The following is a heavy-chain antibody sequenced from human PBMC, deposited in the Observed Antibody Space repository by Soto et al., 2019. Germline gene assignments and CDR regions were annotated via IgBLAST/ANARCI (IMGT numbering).Heavy chain of an antibody. CDR3: ARRRLGYGSMYADL. CDR2: NLPLSNIS. V-gene: IGHV1-69*01. J-gene: IGHJ2*01. Sequence: QVQLVQSGAEVKKPGSSVKVSCKTSGGAFSSYAISWVRQAPEQGLEWMGGNLPLSNISNYAQKFQGRVIITADEPTSTAYIDLSKSTSEHPAVYYRARRRLGYGSMYADLWG. CDR1: GGAFSSYA. D-gene: IGHD5-18*01.